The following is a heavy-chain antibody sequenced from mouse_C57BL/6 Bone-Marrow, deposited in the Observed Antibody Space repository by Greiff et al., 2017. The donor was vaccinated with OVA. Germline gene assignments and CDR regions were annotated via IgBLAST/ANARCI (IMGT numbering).Heavy chain of an antibody. CDR1: GFTFSSYA. Sequence: EVQLVESGDGLVKPGGSLKLSCAASGFTFSSYAMSWVRQTPEKRLEWVAYISSGGDYIYYADTVKGRFTFSRDNARNTLYLQMSSLKYEDTAMYDSTRNYYGSSYIVDYWGQGTTLTVSS. D-gene: IGHD1-1*01. V-gene: IGHV5-9-1*02. J-gene: IGHJ2*01. CDR3: TRNYYGSSYIVDY. CDR2: ISSGGDYI.